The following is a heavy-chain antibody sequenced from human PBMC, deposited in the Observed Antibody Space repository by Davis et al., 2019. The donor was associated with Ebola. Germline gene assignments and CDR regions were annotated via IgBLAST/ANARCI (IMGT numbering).Heavy chain of an antibody. CDR3: ARDRDDFWSGYYTYYFDY. CDR1: GITFSSSY. D-gene: IGHD3-3*01. Sequence: GESQKISCAASGITFSSSYMNWVRQAPGKGLVWVSRIKTDGSYTNYADSVKGRFTISRDNAKNSLYLQMNSLRAEDTAVYYCARDRDDFWSGYYTYYFDYWGQGTLVTVSS. J-gene: IGHJ4*02. CDR2: IKTDGSYT. V-gene: IGHV3-74*01.